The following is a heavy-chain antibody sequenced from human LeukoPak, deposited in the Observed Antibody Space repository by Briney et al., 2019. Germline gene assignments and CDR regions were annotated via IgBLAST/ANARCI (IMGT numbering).Heavy chain of an antibody. V-gene: IGHV3-11*04. D-gene: IGHD1-20*01. J-gene: IGHJ4*02. Sequence: GGSLRLSCAASGFTFSDYYMSWIRQAPGKGLEWISYISSSGSTMYYADSVKGRFTISRDNARNSMYLLMNSLRAEDTAVYYCASIIATMFDSWGQGTLVTVSS. CDR2: ISSSGSTM. CDR1: GFTFSDYY. CDR3: ASIIATMFDS.